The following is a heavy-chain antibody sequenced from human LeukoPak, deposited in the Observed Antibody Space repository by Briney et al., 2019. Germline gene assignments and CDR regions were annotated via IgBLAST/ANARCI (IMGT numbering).Heavy chain of an antibody. V-gene: IGHV4-34*01. CDR3: ARPQKKYYDFWSGTDDAFDI. J-gene: IGHJ3*02. CDR1: GGSFSGYY. Sequence: PSETLSLTCAVYGGSFSGYYWSWIRQPPGKGLEWIGEINHSGSTNYSPSLKSRVTISVDTSKNQFSLKLSSVTAADTAVYYCARPQKKYYDFWSGTDDAFDIWGQGTMVTVSS. CDR2: INHSGST. D-gene: IGHD3-3*01.